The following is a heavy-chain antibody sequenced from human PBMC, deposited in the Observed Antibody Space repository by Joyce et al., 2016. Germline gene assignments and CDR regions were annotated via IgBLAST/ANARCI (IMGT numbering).Heavy chain of an antibody. D-gene: IGHD2-21*02. V-gene: IGHV3-66*01. CDR3: GTSDCRGDCRKLDY. Sequence: EVQLVESGGALVQPGGSLKLSCAASGFTVSSHYMSWFRQAPGKGLEWVSVVYSGGGTYSADSVRGRFTSSRDYSKNMVFLQMNSLTAEDTALYYCGTSDCRGDCRKLDYWGQGTLVTVSS. CDR2: VYSGGGT. CDR1: GFTVSSHY. J-gene: IGHJ4*02.